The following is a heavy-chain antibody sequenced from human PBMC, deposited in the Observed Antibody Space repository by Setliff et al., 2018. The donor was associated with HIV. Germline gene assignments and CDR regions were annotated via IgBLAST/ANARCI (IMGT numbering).Heavy chain of an antibody. V-gene: IGHV3-30*04. D-gene: IGHD4-17*01. CDR1: GFTFSSYA. Sequence: GGSLRLSCTASGFTFSSYAMHWVRQAPGKGLEWVAVISYDGSNKYYEDSVKGRFTISRDNSKNTLYLQMNSLKAEDTAVFYCARSYGDYEKLIDYWGQGTLVTVSS. CDR3: ARSYGDYEKLIDY. J-gene: IGHJ4*02. CDR2: ISYDGSNK.